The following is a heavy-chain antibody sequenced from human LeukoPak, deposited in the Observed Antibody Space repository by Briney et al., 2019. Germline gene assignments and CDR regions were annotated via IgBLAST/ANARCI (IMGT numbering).Heavy chain of an antibody. V-gene: IGHV4-59*08. Sequence: TSETLSLTCTVSGGSISSYYWSWIRQPPGKGLEWIGYIYYSGSTNYNPSLKSRVTISVDTSKNQFSLKLSSVTAADTAVYYCARLHPGTTVGAFDIWGQGTMVTVSS. CDR1: GGSISSYY. D-gene: IGHD1-1*01. CDR3: ARLHPGTTVGAFDI. J-gene: IGHJ3*02. CDR2: IYYSGST.